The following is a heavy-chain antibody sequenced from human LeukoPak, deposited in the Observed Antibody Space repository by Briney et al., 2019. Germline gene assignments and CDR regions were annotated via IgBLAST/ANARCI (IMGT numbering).Heavy chain of an antibody. D-gene: IGHD1-26*01. CDR2: ISSNGDST. Sequence: GGSLRLSCSASGFTFSSYAMHWVRQAPGKRLEYVSGISSNGDSTYYADSVKGRFTISRDNSKNTLYLQMSSLRAEDTAVYYCVKGHLVWELGDYFDYWGQGTLVTVSS. CDR1: GFTFSSYA. V-gene: IGHV3-64D*09. J-gene: IGHJ4*02. CDR3: VKGHLVWELGDYFDY.